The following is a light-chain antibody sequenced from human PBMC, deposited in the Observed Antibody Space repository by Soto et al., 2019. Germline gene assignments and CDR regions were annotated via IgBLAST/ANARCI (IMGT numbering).Light chain of an antibody. J-gene: IGLJ1*01. CDR1: SSDVGSYNL. CDR2: EGS. CDR3: CSYASSNTVV. Sequence: QSVLTQPASVSGSPGQSITISCTGTSSDVGSYNLVSWYQQHPGKAPKLMIYEGSKRPSGVSNRFSGSKSGNTASLTISGLQAEDEADYYCCSYASSNTVVFGTATKLTVL. V-gene: IGLV2-23*01.